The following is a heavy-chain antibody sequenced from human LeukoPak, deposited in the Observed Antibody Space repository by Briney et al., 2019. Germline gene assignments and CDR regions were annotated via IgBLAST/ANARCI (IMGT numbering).Heavy chain of an antibody. CDR2: IYSGGST. D-gene: IGHD3-22*01. V-gene: IGHV3-53*01. CDR1: GFTVSSNY. CDR3: ARVGSSGYLAY. Sequence: PGGSLRLSCAASGFTVSSNYMSWVRQAPGKGLKWVSVIYSGGSTYYADSVKGRFTISRDNSKNTLYLQMNSLRAEDTAVYYCARVGSSGYLAYWGQGTLVTVSS. J-gene: IGHJ4*02.